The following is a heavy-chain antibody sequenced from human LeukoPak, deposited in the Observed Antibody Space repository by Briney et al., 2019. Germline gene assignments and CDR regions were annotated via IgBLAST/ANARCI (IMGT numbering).Heavy chain of an antibody. D-gene: IGHD4-17*01. CDR1: GYTFTSYG. CDR3: ARNDYGDYGWFDP. J-gene: IGHJ5*02. CDR2: MNPKSGDT. Sequence: ASVKVSCKASGYTFTSYGISWVRQAPGQGLEWMAWMNPKSGDTNYAQKFQGRVTMTRDTSISTAYMELSRLRSDDTAVYYCARNDYGDYGWFDPWGQGTLVTVSS. V-gene: IGHV1-2*02.